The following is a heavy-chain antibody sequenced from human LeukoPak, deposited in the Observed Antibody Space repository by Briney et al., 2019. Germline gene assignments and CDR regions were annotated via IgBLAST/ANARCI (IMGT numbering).Heavy chain of an antibody. CDR1: GFSFSDFG. J-gene: IGHJ5*02. CDR3: TRGMDHINYVWFDP. D-gene: IGHD4-11*01. V-gene: IGHV3-21*06. CDR2: IFGSRDSI. Sequence: GGSLRLSCAASGFSFSDFGMGWVRQAPGKRLEWVSSIFGSRDSISYANSVKGRFTISRDNAENSLYLQMDSLRVEDTAVYYCTRGMDHINYVWFDPWGQGTLVIVSS.